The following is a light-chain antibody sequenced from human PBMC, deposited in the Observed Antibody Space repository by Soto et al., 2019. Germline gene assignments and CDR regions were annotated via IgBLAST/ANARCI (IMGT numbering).Light chain of an antibody. V-gene: IGKV4-1*01. CDR2: WAS. CDR1: QSVLSGSSNKNY. Sequence: DIVMSQSPDSLAASLGERATVNCKSSQSVLSGSSNKNYVAWYQQKPGQPPKLLIYWASTRESGVPDRFSGSGSGTDFTLTVSSLQAEDVAVYYCQQFYNVPPTFGQGTKLEIK. J-gene: IGKJ2*01. CDR3: QQFYNVPPT.